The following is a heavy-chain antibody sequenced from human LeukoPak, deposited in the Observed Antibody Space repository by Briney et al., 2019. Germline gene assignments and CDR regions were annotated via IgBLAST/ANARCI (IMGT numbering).Heavy chain of an antibody. J-gene: IGHJ4*02. CDR1: GGSIRSSYYY. D-gene: IGHD4-23*01. Sequence: SETLSLTCTVSGGSIRSSYYYWGWIRQPPGKGLEWIGSIYDSGSTYYNPSLKSRVTISVDTSKNQFSLKLSSVTAADTAVYYCARYGGNSPFDYWGQGTLVTVSS. CDR3: ARYGGNSPFDY. V-gene: IGHV4-39*01. CDR2: IYDSGST.